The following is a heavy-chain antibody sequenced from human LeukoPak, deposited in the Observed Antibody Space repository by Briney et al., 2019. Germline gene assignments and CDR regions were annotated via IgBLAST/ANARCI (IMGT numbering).Heavy chain of an antibody. CDR2: INAGNGNT. CDR1: GYTCTSYA. Sequence: GASVKVSCKASGYTCTSYAIHWVRQAPGQRLEWMGWINAGNGNTKYSQKFQGRVTITRDTSVSTAYMELSSLRSEDTAVYYCARDPLYDFWSGSIDYWGQGTLATVSS. CDR3: ARDPLYDFWSGSIDY. D-gene: IGHD3-3*01. V-gene: IGHV1-3*01. J-gene: IGHJ4*02.